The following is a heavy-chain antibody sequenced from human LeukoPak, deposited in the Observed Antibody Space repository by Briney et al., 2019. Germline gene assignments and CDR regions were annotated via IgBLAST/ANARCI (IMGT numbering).Heavy chain of an antibody. CDR3: ARDRGLYCRGGSCYGGYDY. V-gene: IGHV3-30-3*01. J-gene: IGHJ4*02. CDR1: GFTFSSYA. CDR2: ISYDGSNK. D-gene: IGHD2-15*01. Sequence: GGSLRLSCAASGFTFSSYAMHWVRQAPGKGLEWVAVISYDGSNKYYADSVKGRFTISRDNSKNTLYLQMNSLRAEDTAVYYCARDRGLYCRGGSCYGGYDYWGQGTLVTVSS.